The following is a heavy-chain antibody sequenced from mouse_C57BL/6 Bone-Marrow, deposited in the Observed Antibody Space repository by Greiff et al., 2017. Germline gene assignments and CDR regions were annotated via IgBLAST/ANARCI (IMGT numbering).Heavy chain of an antibody. CDR1: GYTFTSYW. Sequence: QVQLQQPGAELVRPGSSVKLSCKASGYTFTSYWMDWVKQRPGQGLEWIGNIYPSDSETHYNQKFKDKATLTVDKSSSTAYMQLSSLTSEDSAVYYCARSIVKDFDVWGTGTTVTVSS. V-gene: IGHV1-61*01. D-gene: IGHD2-5*01. CDR2: IYPSDSET. CDR3: ARSIVKDFDV. J-gene: IGHJ1*03.